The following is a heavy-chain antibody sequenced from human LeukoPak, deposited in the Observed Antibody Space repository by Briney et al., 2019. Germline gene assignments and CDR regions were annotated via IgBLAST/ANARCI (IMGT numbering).Heavy chain of an antibody. CDR3: ALIPAAFAI. CDR2: IRYDGTIK. J-gene: IGHJ3*02. V-gene: IGHV3-30*02. Sequence: GGSLRLSCAASGFTFGSYGMDWVRQVPGKGLEWVTFIRYDGTIKYYTDSVKGRFTISRDNSKNTLYLQMNSLRTDDTAMYYCALIPAAFAIWGQGAMVTVSA. CDR1: GFTFGSYG.